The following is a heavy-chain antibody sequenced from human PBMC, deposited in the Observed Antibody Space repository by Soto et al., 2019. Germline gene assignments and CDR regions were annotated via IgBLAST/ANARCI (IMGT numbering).Heavy chain of an antibody. CDR1: IYPFDDYS. V-gene: IGHV3-43*01. J-gene: IGHJ6*02. Sequence: GSPKLSSAASIYPFDDYSRHWVRQAPGKGLEWVSLISWDGGSTYYADSVKGRFTISRDNSKNSLYLQMNSLRTEDTALYYCAKDRGTYYYDSSGYRSYYYYGMDVWGQGTTVTVS. CDR3: AKDRGTYYYDSSGYRSYYYYGMDV. D-gene: IGHD3-22*01. CDR2: ISWDGGST.